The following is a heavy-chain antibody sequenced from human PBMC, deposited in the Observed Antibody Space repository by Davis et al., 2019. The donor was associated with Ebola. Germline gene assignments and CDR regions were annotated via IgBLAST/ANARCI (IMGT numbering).Heavy chain of an antibody. Sequence: SETLSLTCTVSGGSMSSYYWSWIRQPPGKGLEWIGYISDSGSTNYNPSLKSRVTISLDKSKNQFSLKLSSVTAADTAVYYCARDYYDSSGYLYYFDYWGQGTLVTVSS. CDR1: GGSMSSYY. V-gene: IGHV4-59*12. D-gene: IGHD3-22*01. CDR2: ISDSGST. J-gene: IGHJ4*02. CDR3: ARDYYDSSGYLYYFDY.